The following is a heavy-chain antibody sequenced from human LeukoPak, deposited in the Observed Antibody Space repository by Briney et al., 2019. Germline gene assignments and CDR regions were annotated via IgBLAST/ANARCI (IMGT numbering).Heavy chain of an antibody. Sequence: SSETLSLTCAVYGGSFSGYYWSWIRQPPGKGLEWIGEINHSGSTNYNPSLKSRVTISVDTSKNQFSLKLSSVTAADTAVYYCARCISWTRSTYSYSPYYFDYWGQGTLVTVSS. J-gene: IGHJ4*02. D-gene: IGHD5-18*01. V-gene: IGHV4-34*01. CDR1: GGSFSGYY. CDR2: INHSGST. CDR3: ARCISWTRSTYSYSPYYFDY.